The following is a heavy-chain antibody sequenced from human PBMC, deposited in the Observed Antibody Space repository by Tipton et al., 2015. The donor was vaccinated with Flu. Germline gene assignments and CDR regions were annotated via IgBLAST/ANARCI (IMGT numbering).Heavy chain of an antibody. V-gene: IGHV4-61*02. CDR1: GGSVTSGYYY. D-gene: IGHD1-26*01. CDR2: IYTSGST. Sequence: TLSLTCSVSGGSVTSGYYYWSWIRQPAGKGLEWIGRIYTSGSTKHTPSLNGRVTISLDTSKNHFSLKLTSVTAADTAVYYCARSGWDVRGMNWLDPWGHGTLVTVSS. CDR3: ARSGWDVRGMNWLDP. J-gene: IGHJ5*02.